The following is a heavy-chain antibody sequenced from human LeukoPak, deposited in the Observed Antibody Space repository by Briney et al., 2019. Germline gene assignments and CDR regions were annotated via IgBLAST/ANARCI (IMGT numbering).Heavy chain of an antibody. CDR1: GYTLTELS. V-gene: IGHV1-24*01. CDR3: ATGLYYYGSGSSSGYFDY. CDR2: FDPEDGET. Sequence: ASVKVSCKVSGYTLTELSMHWVRQAPGKGLEWMGGFDPEDGETIYAQKFQGRVTMTEDTSTDTAYMELSSLRSEDTAVYYCATGLYYYGSGSSSGYFDYWDQGTLVTVSS. D-gene: IGHD3-10*01. J-gene: IGHJ4*02.